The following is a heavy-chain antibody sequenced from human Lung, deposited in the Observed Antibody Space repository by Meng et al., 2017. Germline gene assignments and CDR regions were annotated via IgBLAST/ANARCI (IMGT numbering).Heavy chain of an antibody. Sequence: QITLKESGPTLVKPTHTLTLTCTFSGFSPSTSGVGVGWIRQPPGKALEWLALIYWDDDKAYSPSLKSRLTITKDTSKNQVVLTMTNMDPVDTATYYCAHRRLIHSGNYGGGLDYWGQGTLVTVSS. J-gene: IGHJ4*02. V-gene: IGHV2-5*02. CDR1: GFSPSTSGVG. D-gene: IGHD1-26*01. CDR2: IYWDDDK. CDR3: AHRRLIHSGNYGGGLDY.